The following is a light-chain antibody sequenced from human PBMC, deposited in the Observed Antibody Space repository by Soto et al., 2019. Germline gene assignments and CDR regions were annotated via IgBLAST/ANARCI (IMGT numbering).Light chain of an antibody. V-gene: IGLV2-14*01. CDR2: ASS. J-gene: IGLJ1*01. CDR1: SSDVGGYNY. Sequence: QSALTQPASVSGSPGQSITISRTGTSSDVGGYNYVSWYQHHPGKAPRLMIYASSNRPSGVSHRFSGSRSGNTASLTISGLQAEDEADYYCSSYTSGTTLYVFGTGTQLTVL. CDR3: SSYTSGTTLYV.